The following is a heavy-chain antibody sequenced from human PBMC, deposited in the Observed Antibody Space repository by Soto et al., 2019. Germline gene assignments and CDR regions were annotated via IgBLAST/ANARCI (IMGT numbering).Heavy chain of an antibody. V-gene: IGHV4-39*01. CDR1: GGSISSRSYY. D-gene: IGHD6-6*01. J-gene: IGHJ6*02. CDR3: ARLISSSSSLSLPYYYYGMDV. Sequence: SETLSLTCTVSGGSISSRSYYWAWIRQPPGKGLEWIGSIYYSGNTYYSPSLNSRVTMSVDTSRNQFYLKLSSVTAAYTALYYCARLISSSSSLSLPYYYYGMDVWGQGTTVTVSS. CDR2: IYYSGNT.